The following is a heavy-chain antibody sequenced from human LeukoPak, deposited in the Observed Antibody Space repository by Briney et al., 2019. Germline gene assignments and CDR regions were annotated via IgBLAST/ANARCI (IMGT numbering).Heavy chain of an antibody. CDR1: GGSFSGYY. V-gene: IGHV4-34*01. D-gene: IGHD5-12*01. Sequence: PSETLSLTCAVYGGSFSGYYWSWIRQPPGKGLEWIGEINHSGSTNYNPSLKSRVTISLYTSKNQFSLKLSSVTAADTAVYYCARERYSGYTLDYWGQGTLVTVSS. J-gene: IGHJ4*02. CDR2: INHSGST. CDR3: ARERYSGYTLDY.